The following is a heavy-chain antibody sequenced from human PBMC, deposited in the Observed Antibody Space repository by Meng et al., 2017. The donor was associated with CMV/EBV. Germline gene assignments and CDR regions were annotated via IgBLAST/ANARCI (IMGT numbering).Heavy chain of an antibody. CDR1: GGSFSGYY. D-gene: IGHD5-18*01. Sequence: GSLRLSCAVYGGSFSGYYWSWIRQPPGKGLEWIGEINHSGSTNYNPSLKSRVTISVDTSKNQFSLKLSSVTAADTAVYYCARGLTAMVNYWGQGTLVPSPQ. CDR2: INHSGST. J-gene: IGHJ4*02. V-gene: IGHV4-34*01. CDR3: ARGLTAMVNY.